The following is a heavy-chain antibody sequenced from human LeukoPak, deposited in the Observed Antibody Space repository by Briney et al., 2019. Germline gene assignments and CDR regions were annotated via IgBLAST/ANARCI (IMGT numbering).Heavy chain of an antibody. CDR2: INPNSGGT. CDR1: GYTFTGYY. D-gene: IGHD2-2*01. V-gene: IGHV1-2*02. Sequence: VASVKVSCKASGYTFTGYYMHWVRQAPGQGLEWMGWINPNSGGTNYAQKFQGRVTMTRDTSISTAYMELSRLRSDDTAAYYCARGLVVPAAMLVVGAFDIWGRGTMVTVSS. J-gene: IGHJ3*02. CDR3: ARGLVVPAAMLVVGAFDI.